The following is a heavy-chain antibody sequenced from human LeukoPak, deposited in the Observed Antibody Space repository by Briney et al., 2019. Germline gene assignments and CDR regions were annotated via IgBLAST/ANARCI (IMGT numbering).Heavy chain of an antibody. Sequence: PGGSLGLSCAASGFTFSSYAMNWVRQAPGKGLEWVSTITGSDDSTYYADSVKGRFTISRDNSKNTLYLQMNSLRAENTAVYYCAKNYRGDYVWGSYRSGAFDIWGQGTMVTVSS. D-gene: IGHD3-16*02. V-gene: IGHV3-23*01. CDR2: ITGSDDST. CDR1: GFTFSSYA. J-gene: IGHJ3*02. CDR3: AKNYRGDYVWGSYRSGAFDI.